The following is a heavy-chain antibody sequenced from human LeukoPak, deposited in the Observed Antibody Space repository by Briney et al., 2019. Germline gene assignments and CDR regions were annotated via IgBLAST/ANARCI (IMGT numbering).Heavy chain of an antibody. D-gene: IGHD3-16*01. CDR3: AAMRGMKVMT. J-gene: IGHJ1*01. CDR2: IYYSGST. CDR1: GGSISSYY. Sequence: PSETLSLTCTVSGGSISSYYWSWIRQPPGKGLEWIGYIYYSGSTNYNPSLKSRVTISVDTSKNQFSLKLTSVTAADTALYYCAAMRGMKVMTWGQGTLVTVSS. V-gene: IGHV4-59*08.